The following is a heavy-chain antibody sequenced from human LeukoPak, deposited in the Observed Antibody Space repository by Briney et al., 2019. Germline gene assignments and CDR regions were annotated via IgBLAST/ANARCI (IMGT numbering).Heavy chain of an antibody. D-gene: IGHD1-26*01. J-gene: IGHJ4*02. Sequence: ASVKVSCKASGYTFTGYYMHWVRQAPGQGLEWMGRINPNSGGTNYAQKFQGRFTMTRDTSISTAYMELSRLRSDDTAVYYCARGGGSYAPNHIDYWGQGTLVTVSS. CDR2: INPNSGGT. V-gene: IGHV1-2*06. CDR1: GYTFTGYY. CDR3: ARGGGSYAPNHIDY.